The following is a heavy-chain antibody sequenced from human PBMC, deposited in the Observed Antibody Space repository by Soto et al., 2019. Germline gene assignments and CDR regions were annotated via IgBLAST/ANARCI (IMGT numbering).Heavy chain of an antibody. CDR1: GFTFSSYA. J-gene: IGHJ4*02. D-gene: IGHD6-19*01. V-gene: IGHV3-23*01. CDR3: VKGGPIGVSGDDY. CDR2: ILGGSGKT. Sequence: EVQLLESGGGLVQPGGSLRLSCAASGFTFSSYAMTWVRQAPGKGLEWVSLILGGSGKTYYADSVKGRFTISRDNSKNTLYLQMNSLRAEDSAVYYCVKGGPIGVSGDDYWGQGTLVTVPS.